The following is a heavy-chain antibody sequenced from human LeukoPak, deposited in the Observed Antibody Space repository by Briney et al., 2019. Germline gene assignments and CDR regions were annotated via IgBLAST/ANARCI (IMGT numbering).Heavy chain of an antibody. CDR3: ARGYSSSWYSPETYYFDY. J-gene: IGHJ4*02. CDR1: GGTFSSYA. D-gene: IGHD6-13*01. CDR2: IIPIFGTT. V-gene: IGHV1-69*13. Sequence: SVKVSCKASGGTFSSYAISWVRQAPGQGLEWMGGIIPIFGTTNYAQKFQGRVTITADESTSTAYMELSSLRSEDTAVYYCARGYSSSWYSPETYYFDYWGQGTLVTVSS.